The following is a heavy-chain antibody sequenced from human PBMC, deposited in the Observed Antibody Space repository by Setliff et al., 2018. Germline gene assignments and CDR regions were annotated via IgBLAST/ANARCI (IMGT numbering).Heavy chain of an antibody. V-gene: IGHV5-51*01. J-gene: IGHJ3*02. CDR2: IYAGDSDT. CDR3: ARSPLDDAFDI. Sequence: GESLKISCKASGYTFSNYWVGWVRQMPGKGLEWMGVIYAGDSDTRYSPSFQGQVAFSADKSISTAYLQWSTLKASDTAMYYCARSPLDDAFDIWGQGTMVTVS. CDR1: GYTFSNYW.